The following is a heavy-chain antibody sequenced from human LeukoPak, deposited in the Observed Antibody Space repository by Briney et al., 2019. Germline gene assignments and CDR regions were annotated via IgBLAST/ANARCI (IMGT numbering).Heavy chain of an antibody. J-gene: IGHJ4*02. CDR2: IRYDGSNK. CDR1: GFTFSGSA. Sequence: GGSLRLSCAASGFTFSGSAMHWVRQAPGKGLEWVAFIRYDGSNKYYADSVKGRFTISRDNSKNTLYLQMNSLRAEDTATYYCAKGYYFDILSGYSSLDSWGQGTLVTVSS. CDR3: AKGYYFDILSGYSSLDS. D-gene: IGHD3-9*01. V-gene: IGHV3-30*02.